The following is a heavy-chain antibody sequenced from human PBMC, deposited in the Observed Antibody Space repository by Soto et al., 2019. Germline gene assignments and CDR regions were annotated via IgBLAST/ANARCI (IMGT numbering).Heavy chain of an antibody. D-gene: IGHD3-22*01. J-gene: IGHJ6*02. CDR3: ARGYYYDSSGLYGMDV. CDR2: ISAYNGNT. V-gene: IGHV1-18*01. CDR1: GYTFTSYG. Sequence: ASVKVSCKASGYTFTSYGISWVRQAPGQGLEWMGWISAYNGNTNYAQKLQGRVTMTTDTSTSTAYMELRSLRSDDTAVYYCARGYYYDSSGLYGMDVWGQGTTVTVSS.